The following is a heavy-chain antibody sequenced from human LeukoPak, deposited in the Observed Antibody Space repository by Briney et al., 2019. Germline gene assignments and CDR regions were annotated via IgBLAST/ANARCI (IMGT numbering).Heavy chain of an antibody. CDR2: ISSSGSTI. V-gene: IGHV3-48*03. D-gene: IGHD4-23*01. CDR3: ARVGDKRDITYDY. CDR1: GFTFSSYE. J-gene: IGHJ4*02. Sequence: GGSLRLSCAASGFTFSSYEMNWVRQAPGKGLEWVSYISSSGSTIYYADSVKGRFTISRDNAKNSLYLQMNSLRAEDTAVYYCARVGDKRDITYDYWGQGTLVTVSS.